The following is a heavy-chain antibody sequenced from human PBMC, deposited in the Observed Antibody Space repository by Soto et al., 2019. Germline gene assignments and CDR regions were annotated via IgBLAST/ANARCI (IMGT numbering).Heavy chain of an antibody. J-gene: IGHJ3*02. V-gene: IGHV5-51*01. Sequence: PGESLKISCKGSGNSFTNYWIGWVRQMPGKGLEWMGIIYPGDSDTRYSPSFQGQVTISADKSISTAYLQWSGLKAEDTAVYYCVRIKLGPTTRAFDIWGQGTMVTVS. D-gene: IGHD1-26*01. CDR3: VRIKLGPTTRAFDI. CDR1: GNSFTNYW. CDR2: IYPGDSDT.